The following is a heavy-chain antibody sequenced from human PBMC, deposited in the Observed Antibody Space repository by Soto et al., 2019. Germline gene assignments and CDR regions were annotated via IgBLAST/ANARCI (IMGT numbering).Heavy chain of an antibody. J-gene: IGHJ4*02. CDR3: GKVLIGGSRHTDFDA. V-gene: IGHV4-39*01. D-gene: IGHD2-15*01. CDR1: GASITSNFYY. Sequence: PSETLSLTCAVSGASITSNFYYWGWIRRPPGKGLEWIGSIYFDGSTYYKTSLKSRVTISLDTSKNQFSLKLTSVTAADTAVYYCGKVLIGGSRHTDFDAWGQGTLVTVSS. CDR2: IYFDGST.